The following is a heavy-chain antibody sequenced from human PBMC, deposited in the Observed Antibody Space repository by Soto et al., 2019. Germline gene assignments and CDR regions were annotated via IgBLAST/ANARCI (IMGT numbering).Heavy chain of an antibody. CDR2: IWYDGSNK. V-gene: IGHV3-33*01. J-gene: IGHJ4*02. CDR1: GFTFSSYG. CDR3: ARDPNYYDSSAPD. Sequence: GGSLRLSCAASGFTFSSYGMHWVRQAPGRGLEWVAVIWYDGSNKYYADSVKGRFTISRDSSKNTLYLQMNSLRAEDTAVYYCARDPNYYDSSAPDWGQGTLVTVSS. D-gene: IGHD3-22*01.